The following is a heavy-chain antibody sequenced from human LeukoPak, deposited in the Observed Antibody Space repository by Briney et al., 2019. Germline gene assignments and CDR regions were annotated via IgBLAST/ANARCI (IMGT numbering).Heavy chain of an antibody. V-gene: IGHV1-2*02. CDR3: ARTGYSSGYYYYNGMDV. D-gene: IGHD6-19*01. Sequence: ASVKVSCKASGYTFTGYYMHWVRQAPGQGLEWMGWINPNSGGTNYAQKFQGRVTMTRDTSISTAYMELSSLRPEDTAVYYCARTGYSSGYYYYNGMDVWGQGTTVTVSS. CDR2: INPNSGGT. J-gene: IGHJ6*02. CDR1: GYTFTGYY.